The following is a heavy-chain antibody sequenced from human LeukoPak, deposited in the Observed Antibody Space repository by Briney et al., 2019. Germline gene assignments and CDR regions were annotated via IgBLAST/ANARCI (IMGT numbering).Heavy chain of an antibody. CDR2: IYYSGST. V-gene: IGHV4-59*01. CDR3: ARQGLDAFDI. J-gene: IGHJ3*02. Sequence: KPSETLSLTCTVSGGSISSYYWSWIRQPPGKGLEWIAYIYYSGSTNYNPSLKSRVTISVDTSKNQFSLKLSSVTAADTAVYYCARQGLDAFDIWGQGTMVTVSS. CDR1: GGSISSYY.